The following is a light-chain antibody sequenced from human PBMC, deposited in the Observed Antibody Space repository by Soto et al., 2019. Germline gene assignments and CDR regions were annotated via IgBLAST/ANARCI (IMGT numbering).Light chain of an antibody. Sequence: AIRMTQSPSSFSASTGDRVTITCRASQGISSYLAWYQQKPGQAPKLLIYAASTLQSGFPSRFSGSGSGTDFTLTISCLQSEDFATYYCQQYYSYPFTFGPGTKVDIK. V-gene: IGKV1-8*01. CDR3: QQYYSYPFT. CDR2: AAS. CDR1: QGISSY. J-gene: IGKJ3*01.